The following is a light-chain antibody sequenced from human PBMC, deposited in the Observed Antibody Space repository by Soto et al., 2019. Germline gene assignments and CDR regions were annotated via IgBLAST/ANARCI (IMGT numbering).Light chain of an antibody. J-gene: IGKJ1*01. CDR1: QDISND. Sequence: AIQMTQSPSSLSASVGDRVTITCRASQDISNDLGWYQQKPGKAPKLLIYAASTLHSGVPSRFSGSGSGTDFTLTIRSLQPEDFATYYCLHDYNYPRTFGQGTKVEIK. V-gene: IGKV1-6*01. CDR3: LHDYNYPRT. CDR2: AAS.